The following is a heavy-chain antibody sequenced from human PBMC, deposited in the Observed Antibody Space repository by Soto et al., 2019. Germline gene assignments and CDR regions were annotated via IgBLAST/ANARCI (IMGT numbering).Heavy chain of an antibody. V-gene: IGHV1-69*01. CDR2: IIPMFGTL. Sequence: PVPVTCAAAGGIITNNGISWVRPAPGKGLEWMGGIIPMFGTLNYAQKFQGRVTIAADESTSTAYMELTSLRSEDTVGYYCARGHRTGNYGSDSCGQGTTVTGSS. CDR3: ARGHRTGNYGSDS. CDR1: GGIITNNG. J-gene: IGHJ6*01. D-gene: IGHD3-10*01.